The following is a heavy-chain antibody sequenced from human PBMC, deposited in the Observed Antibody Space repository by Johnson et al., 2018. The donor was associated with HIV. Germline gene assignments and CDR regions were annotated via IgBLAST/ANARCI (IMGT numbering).Heavy chain of an antibody. D-gene: IGHD6-19*01. CDR3: ARDRPSGWPDAFDI. CDR1: GFTFSSNY. V-gene: IGHV3-66*03. Sequence: MLLVESGGGLIQPGGSLRLSCAASGFTFSSNYMSWVRQPPGKGLEWVSVIYSGGSTYYADSVKGRFTISRDNSKNTLYLQMNSLRPEDTAVYYCARDRPSGWPDAFDIWGQGTMVTVSS. J-gene: IGHJ3*02. CDR2: IYSGGST.